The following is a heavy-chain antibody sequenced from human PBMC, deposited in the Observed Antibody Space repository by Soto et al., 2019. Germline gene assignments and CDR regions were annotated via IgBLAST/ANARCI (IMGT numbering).Heavy chain of an antibody. CDR2: ISGSDGKT. D-gene: IGHD3-3*01. CDR1: GFSFGSYA. Sequence: VGSLRLSCAASGFSFGSYALSWVRQAPGKGLEWVSTISGSDGKTFYADSVKGRFSISRDTSQSTLYLQMNSLRADDTAMYYCARWSYLDYWGQGTRVTVS. J-gene: IGHJ4*02. V-gene: IGHV3-23*01. CDR3: ARWSYLDY.